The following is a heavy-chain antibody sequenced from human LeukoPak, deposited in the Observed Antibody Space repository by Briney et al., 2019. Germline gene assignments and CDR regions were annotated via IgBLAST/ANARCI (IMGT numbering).Heavy chain of an antibody. CDR1: GFTFDDYG. J-gene: IGHJ6*03. Sequence: GGSLRLSCAASGFTFDDYGMSWVRQAPGKGLEWVSGINWYGGSTGYADSVKGRFTIPRDNAKNSLYLQMNSLRAEDTALYHCARGGRVIMYMDVWGKGTTVTISS. CDR2: INWYGGST. CDR3: ARGGRVIMYMDV. V-gene: IGHV3-20*01. D-gene: IGHD3-10*01.